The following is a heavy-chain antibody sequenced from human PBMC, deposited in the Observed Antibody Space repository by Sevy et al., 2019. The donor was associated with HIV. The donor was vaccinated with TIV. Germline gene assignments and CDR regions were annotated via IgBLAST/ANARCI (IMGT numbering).Heavy chain of an antibody. CDR3: ATSRSSGWGETRGYFDY. D-gene: IGHD6-19*01. CDR1: GGSISSYY. CDR2: IYYSGST. V-gene: IGHV4-59*01. J-gene: IGHJ4*02. Sequence: SETLSLTCTVSGGSISSYYWSWIRQPPGKGLEWIGYIYYSGSTNYNPSLKSRVTISVDTSKNQFSLKLSSVTAADTAVYYCATSRSSGWGETRGYFDYWGQGTLVTFSS.